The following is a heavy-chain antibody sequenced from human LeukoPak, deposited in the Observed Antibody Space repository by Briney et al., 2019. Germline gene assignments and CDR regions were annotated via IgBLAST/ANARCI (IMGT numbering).Heavy chain of an antibody. CDR2: IYYSGST. V-gene: IGHV4-39*07. Sequence: SETLSLTCTVSGGSISSSSYYWGWIRQPPGKGLEWIGSIYYSGSTYYNPSLKSRVTISVDTSKNQFSLKLSSVTAADTAMYYCARGIRGVVVVPAAPDYWGQGTLVTVSS. CDR3: ARGIRGVVVVPAAPDY. CDR1: GGSISSSSYY. D-gene: IGHD2-2*01. J-gene: IGHJ4*02.